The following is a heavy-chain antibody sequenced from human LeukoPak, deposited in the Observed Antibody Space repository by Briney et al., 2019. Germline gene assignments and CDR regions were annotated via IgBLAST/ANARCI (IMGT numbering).Heavy chain of an antibody. CDR1: GGSISPYF. CDR2: IYYSGSA. J-gene: IGHJ4*02. D-gene: IGHD5-24*01. V-gene: IGHV4-59*01. CDR3: ARGGWLKSGDYFDN. Sequence: SETLSLTCTVSGGSISPYFWSWIQQPPGRGLEWIGYIYYSGSATYNPSFKTRVTISVDTSNNQFSLRLTSVTAADTAVYYCARGGWLKSGDYFDNWGQGTLVTVSS.